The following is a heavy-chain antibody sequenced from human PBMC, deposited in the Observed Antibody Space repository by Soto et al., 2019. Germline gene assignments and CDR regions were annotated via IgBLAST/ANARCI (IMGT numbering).Heavy chain of an antibody. CDR1: GFSFSNYW. CDR3: ARGSVDHAFDI. V-gene: IGHV3-74*01. Sequence: EVQVVESGGDLVQRGGSLRLSCAASGFSFSNYWMHWVRQAPGKGLVWVSRVNNDGRDTIYADSVMGRFTVSRDNAKNTLFLQMNSLRIDDTAMYYCARGSVDHAFDIWGQGTMVTVSS. CDR2: VNNDGRDT. J-gene: IGHJ3*02. D-gene: IGHD3-9*01.